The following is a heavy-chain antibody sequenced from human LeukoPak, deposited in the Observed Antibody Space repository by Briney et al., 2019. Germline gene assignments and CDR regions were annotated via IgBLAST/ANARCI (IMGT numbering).Heavy chain of an antibody. CDR3: ARDVPGSIGTTARFDP. CDR2: ISTYNGNT. J-gene: IGHJ5*02. V-gene: IGHV1-18*01. CDR1: GYTSSSYG. D-gene: IGHD1-1*01. Sequence: ASVKVSCKSSGYTSSSYGISWMRQAPGQGLEWMGWISTYNGNTNYAQKFQGRVTVTTDTSTSTAYTELRTLTSDDTAVYYCARDVPGSIGTTARFDPWGQGTLVTVSS.